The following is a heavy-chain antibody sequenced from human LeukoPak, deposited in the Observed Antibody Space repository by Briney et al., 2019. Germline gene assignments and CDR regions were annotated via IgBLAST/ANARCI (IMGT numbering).Heavy chain of an antibody. CDR1: GFTFSNYW. Sequence: GGSPRLSCAASGFTFSNYWMHWVRQVPGKGLVWVSRINDDGSATFCAASVKGRFTISRDNAKNTLFLQINSLRAEDTAVYYCAREILAPGKTHDYWGQGTLVTVSS. J-gene: IGHJ4*02. CDR2: INDDGSAT. V-gene: IGHV3-74*01. CDR3: AREILAPGKTHDY.